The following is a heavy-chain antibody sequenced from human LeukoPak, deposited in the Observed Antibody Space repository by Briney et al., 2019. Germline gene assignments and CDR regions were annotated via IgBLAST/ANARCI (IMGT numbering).Heavy chain of an antibody. D-gene: IGHD4-17*01. CDR1: GFTFNSYG. J-gene: IGHJ4*02. Sequence: GRSLRLSCAASGFTFNSYGIHWVRQAPGKGLEWVAFIWYDGSNKYYADSVRGRFTISRDNSKNTLYLQMNSLRAEDTAVYYCARARTTRGFDYWGQGTLVTVSS. CDR2: IWYDGSNK. CDR3: ARARTTRGFDY. V-gene: IGHV3-33*01.